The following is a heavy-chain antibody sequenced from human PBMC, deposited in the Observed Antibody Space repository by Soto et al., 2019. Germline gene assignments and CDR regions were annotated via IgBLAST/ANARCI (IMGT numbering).Heavy chain of an antibody. Sequence: QVQLVQSGAEVKKPGASVKVSCKASGYTFTSYDINWVRQATGQGLEWMGWMNPNSGNTGYAQKFQGRVTMTRNTSISTAYMELSGLRSEDTAVYYCAREREAKQWLGPSYYYYYMDVWGKGTTVTVSS. CDR1: GYTFTSYD. J-gene: IGHJ6*03. D-gene: IGHD6-19*01. CDR2: MNPNSGNT. CDR3: AREREAKQWLGPSYYYYYMDV. V-gene: IGHV1-8*01.